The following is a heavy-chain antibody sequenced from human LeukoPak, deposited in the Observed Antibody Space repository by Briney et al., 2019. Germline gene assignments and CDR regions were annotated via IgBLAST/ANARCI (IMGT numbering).Heavy chain of an antibody. Sequence: ASVTVSCKASGYTFTGYYMHWVRQAPGQGLEWMGWINPNSGGTNYAQKFQGRVTMTRDTSISTAYMELSRLRSDDTAVYYCAKETGSGSTAQDYWGQGTLVTVSS. CDR1: GYTFTGYY. J-gene: IGHJ4*02. V-gene: IGHV1-2*02. CDR2: INPNSGGT. D-gene: IGHD3-10*01. CDR3: AKETGSGSTAQDY.